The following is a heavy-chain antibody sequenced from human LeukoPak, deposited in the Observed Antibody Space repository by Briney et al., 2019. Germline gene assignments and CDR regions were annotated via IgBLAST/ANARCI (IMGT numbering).Heavy chain of an antibody. CDR3: ARGRRAFYESSGHRFYYYFDV. V-gene: IGHV4-34*01. CDR1: SGSTSVYH. Sequence: PSESHSPTCDVYSGSTSVYHWSSTRHSPGKWLEWLGEVTRRSYSPSLKSRVIRSVATSKNQFSLNLTSVTTADTAVYYCARGRRAFYESSGHRFYYYFDVWAKGTTVIVSS. J-gene: IGHJ6*03. D-gene: IGHD3-22*01. CDR2: VTRR.